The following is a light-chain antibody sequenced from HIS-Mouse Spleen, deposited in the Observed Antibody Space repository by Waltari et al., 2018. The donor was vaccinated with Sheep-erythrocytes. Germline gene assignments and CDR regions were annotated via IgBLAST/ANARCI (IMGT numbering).Light chain of an antibody. CDR1: SIQVCGYAF. CDR2: DVS. CDR3: CSYAGSYNHV. Sequence: QSALTPPRSVSGSPGQSVTLSRTRTSIQVCGYAFVSWYQQHPGKAPKLMIYDVSQRPSGVPDRFSGSKSGNTASLTISGLQAEDEADYYCCSYAGSYNHVFATGTKVTVL. V-gene: IGLV2-11*01. J-gene: IGLJ1*01.